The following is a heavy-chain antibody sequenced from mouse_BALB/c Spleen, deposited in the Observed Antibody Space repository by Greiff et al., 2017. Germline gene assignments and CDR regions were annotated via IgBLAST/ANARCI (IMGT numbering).Heavy chain of an antibody. CDR1: GYSITSDYA. CDR3: ARGTTVVATFDY. Sequence: EVKLQESGPGLVKPSQSLSLTCTVTGYSITSDYAWYWIRQFPGNKLEWMVYISYSGSTSYNPSFKSRISITRDTSKNQFFLQLNSVTTEDTATYNCARGTTVVATFDYWGQGTTLTVSS. V-gene: IGHV3-2*02. J-gene: IGHJ2*01. CDR2: ISYSGST. D-gene: IGHD1-1*01.